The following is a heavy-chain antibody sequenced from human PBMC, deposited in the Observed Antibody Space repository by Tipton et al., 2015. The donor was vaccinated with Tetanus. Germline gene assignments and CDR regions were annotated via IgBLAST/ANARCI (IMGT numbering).Heavy chain of an antibody. CDR3: ASGSALDY. J-gene: IGHJ4*02. Sequence: SLRLSCAASGFSFESYGMHWVRQAPGKGLEWMASIFDDGSKTYYADSVKGRCSISRDNSKNSLFLQMNSLRAEDTAVYYCASGSALDYWGQGTLVTVSS. CDR2: IFDDGSKT. D-gene: IGHD6-25*01. V-gene: IGHV3-33*03. CDR1: GFSFESYG.